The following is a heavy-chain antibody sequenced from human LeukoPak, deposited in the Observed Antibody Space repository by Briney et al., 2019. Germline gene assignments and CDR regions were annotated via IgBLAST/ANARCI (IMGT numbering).Heavy chain of an antibody. D-gene: IGHD3-22*01. CDR2: IYSDGST. Sequence: GGSLRLSCAASGFTVSSNYMSWVRQAPGKGLEWVSVIYSDGSTYYADSVKGRFTFSRDNSKNTLYLQMNSLRAEDTAVYYCARVLLPLYGMDVWAQGTTVTVSS. J-gene: IGHJ6*02. CDR1: GFTVSSNY. CDR3: ARVLLPLYGMDV. V-gene: IGHV3-53*01.